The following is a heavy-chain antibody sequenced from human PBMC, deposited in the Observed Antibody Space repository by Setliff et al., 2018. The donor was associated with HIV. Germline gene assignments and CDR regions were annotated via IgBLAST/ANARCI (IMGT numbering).Heavy chain of an antibody. V-gene: IGHV4-34*01. CDR1: GGSFSGYY. Sequence: SETLSLTCAVYGGSFSGYYWSWIRQPPGKGLEWIGEINHSGSTNYNPSLKSRVTISVDTSKNQFSLKLSSVTAADTAVYYCARDRYTWNYGKNYMDVRAKGPRSPSP. CDR2: INHSGST. J-gene: IGHJ6*03. CDR3: ARDRYTWNYGKNYMDV. D-gene: IGHD1-7*01.